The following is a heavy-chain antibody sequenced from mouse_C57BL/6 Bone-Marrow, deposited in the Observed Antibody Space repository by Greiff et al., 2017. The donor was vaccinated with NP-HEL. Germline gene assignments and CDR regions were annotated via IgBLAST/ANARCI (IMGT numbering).Heavy chain of an antibody. CDR1: GFNIKDDS. CDR3: TTRVITTVVDWYFDV. D-gene: IGHD1-1*01. V-gene: IGHV14-4*01. J-gene: IGHJ1*03. CDR2: IDPENGDT. Sequence: VQLQQSGAELVRPGASVKLSCTASGFNIKDDSMHWVKQRPEQGLEWIGWIDPENGDTEYASKFQGKATITADTSSNTAYLQLSSLTSEDTAVYYCTTRVITTVVDWYFDVWGTGTTVTVSS.